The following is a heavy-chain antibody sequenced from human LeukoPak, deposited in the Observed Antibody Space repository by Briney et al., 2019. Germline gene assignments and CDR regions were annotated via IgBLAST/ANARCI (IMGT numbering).Heavy chain of an antibody. J-gene: IGHJ4*02. CDR2: ISGSSSYI. CDR1: GFTFSSYS. D-gene: IGHD5-18*01. CDR3: ARDLVVDTAMVIGY. Sequence: GGSLRLSCAASGFTFSSYSMNWVRQAPGKGLEWVSSISGSSSYIYYADSVKGRFTISRDNAKNSLYLQMNSLRAEDTAVYYCARDLVVDTAMVIGYWGQGTLVTVSS. V-gene: IGHV3-21*01.